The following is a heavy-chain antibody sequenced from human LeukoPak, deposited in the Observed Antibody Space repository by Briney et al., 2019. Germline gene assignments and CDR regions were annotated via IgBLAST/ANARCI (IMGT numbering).Heavy chain of an antibody. CDR2: ISSSSSYI. D-gene: IGHD3-3*01. CDR1: GFTFSSYS. V-gene: IGHV3-21*01. Sequence: GGSLRLSCAASGFTFSSYSMNWVRQAPGKGLEWVSSISSSSSYIYYADSVKGRFTISRDNAKNSLYLQMNSLRAEDTAVYYCASTLYDFWSGYAFDIWGQGTMVTVS. CDR3: ASTLYDFWSGYAFDI. J-gene: IGHJ3*02.